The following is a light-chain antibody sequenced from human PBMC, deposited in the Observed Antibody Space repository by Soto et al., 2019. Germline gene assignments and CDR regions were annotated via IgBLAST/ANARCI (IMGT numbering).Light chain of an antibody. J-gene: IGLJ2*01. CDR1: SSDVGGYNH. CDR3: SSYKRGATLV. V-gene: IGLV2-14*01. Sequence: QSALTQPASVSGSPGQSITISCTGTSSDVGGYNHVAWYQQYPGKAPKLIIFEVSDRPSGISNRFSGSKSANTASLSISGLQAEDEADYYCSSYKRGATLVFGGGTKLTFL. CDR2: EVS.